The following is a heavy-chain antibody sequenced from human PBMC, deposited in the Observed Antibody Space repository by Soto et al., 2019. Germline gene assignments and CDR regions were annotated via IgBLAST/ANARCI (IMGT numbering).Heavy chain of an antibody. V-gene: IGHV3-74*01. Sequence: GGFLRLSCAASGFTFSSYWMHWVRQAPGKGLVWVSRINSDGSSTSYADSVKGRFTISRDNAKNTLYLQMNSLRAEDTAVYYCARVKRGWRDIVVVPAANPWGYYYYYMDVWGKGTTVTVSS. CDR3: ARVKRGWRDIVVVPAANPWGYYYYYMDV. D-gene: IGHD2-2*01. CDR2: INSDGSST. CDR1: GFTFSSYW. J-gene: IGHJ6*03.